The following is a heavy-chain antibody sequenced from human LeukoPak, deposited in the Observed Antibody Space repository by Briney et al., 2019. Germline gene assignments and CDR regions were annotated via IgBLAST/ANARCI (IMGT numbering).Heavy chain of an antibody. V-gene: IGHV4-59*01. D-gene: IGHD3-9*01. CDR2: IYDSENT. CDR3: ARDSGRYFDWLFGI. Sequence: KPSETLSLTCNVSGGSISSYYWSWIRQPPGKGLEWIGYIYDSENTNYNPSLKSRVTISADTSKNQFSLKLSSVTAADTAVYYCARDSGRYFDWLFGIWGQGALVTVSS. J-gene: IGHJ4*02. CDR1: GGSISSYY.